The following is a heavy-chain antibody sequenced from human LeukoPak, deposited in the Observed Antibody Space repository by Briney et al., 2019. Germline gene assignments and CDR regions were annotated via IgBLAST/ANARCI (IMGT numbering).Heavy chain of an antibody. D-gene: IGHD3-22*01. CDR3: ASTSLVVIYY. V-gene: IGHV3-53*01. CDR1: GFTVSSNY. Sequence: PGGSLRLSCAASGFTVSSNYMSWVRQAPGKGLEWVSVIYSGGSTYYADSVKGRFTISRDSSKNTLYLQMNSLRAEDTAVYYCASTSLVVIYYWGQGTLVTVSS. J-gene: IGHJ4*02. CDR2: IYSGGST.